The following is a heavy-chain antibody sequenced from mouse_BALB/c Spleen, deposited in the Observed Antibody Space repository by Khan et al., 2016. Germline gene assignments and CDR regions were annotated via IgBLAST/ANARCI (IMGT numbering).Heavy chain of an antibody. Sequence: QIQLVQSGPELKKPGETVKISCKASGYTFTNYGMNWVKQAPGKGLKWMGWINTYTGEPTYADDFKGRFAFSLETSASTAYLQINNLKNEDMATYFWARLGEYGNYFDYWRQGTTLTVSS. CDR2: INTYTGEP. V-gene: IGHV9-1*02. CDR1: GYTFTNYG. D-gene: IGHD2-1*01. J-gene: IGHJ2*01. CDR3: ARLGEYGNYFDY.